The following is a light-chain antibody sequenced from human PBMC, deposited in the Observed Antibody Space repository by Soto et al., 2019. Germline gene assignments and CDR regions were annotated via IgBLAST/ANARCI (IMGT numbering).Light chain of an antibody. J-gene: IGKJ4*01. CDR1: QSIRSY. Sequence: IQRPQYPSSLSASLGDRFTITGRASQSIRSYLNWYQQKPGKAPKLLIYAASSLQTGVSSRFSGSGSGTDFTLTISNLQPEDFATYYCQQTSSTPTFGGGTKVDIK. CDR2: AAS. CDR3: QQTSSTPT. V-gene: IGKV1-39*01.